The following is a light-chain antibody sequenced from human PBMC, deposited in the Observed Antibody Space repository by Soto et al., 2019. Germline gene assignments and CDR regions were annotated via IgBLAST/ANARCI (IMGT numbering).Light chain of an antibody. CDR2: EVS. V-gene: IGLV2-14*01. CDR3: CSFTSITTYV. J-gene: IGLJ1*01. Sequence: VPTHPASVSGSLGQSITISCTGTSIDVGAYNYASWYQQQPGKAPKLMISEVSNRPSGVSNRFSGSKSGNTASLIISGLQAEDEADYYCCSFTSITTYVFGTGTKVTVL. CDR1: SIDVGAYNY.